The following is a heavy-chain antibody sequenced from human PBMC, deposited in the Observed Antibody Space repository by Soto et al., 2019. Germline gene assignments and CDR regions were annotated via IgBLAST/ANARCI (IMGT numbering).Heavy chain of an antibody. CDR2: VNPSGGHT. CDR1: GDTFTDYY. D-gene: IGHD2-21*02. V-gene: IGHV1-46*01. CDR3: ARGGHVVVVTAALDY. Sequence: QVQLMQSGAEVKKPGASVKVSCKASGDTFTDYYIHWVRQAPGQGLEWMGTVNPSGGHTTYAQHFLGRVTMSRDRSTSALYVELTILTSDDPAIYYCARGGHVVVVTAALDYWGQGTLVTVSS. J-gene: IGHJ4*02.